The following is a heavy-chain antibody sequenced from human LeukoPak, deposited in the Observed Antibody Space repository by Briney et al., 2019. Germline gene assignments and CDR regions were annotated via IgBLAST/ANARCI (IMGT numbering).Heavy chain of an antibody. CDR1: GGSISSGSYY. CDR3: AREAPTTVTDINWFDP. CDR2: SYTSGST. V-gene: IGHV4-61*02. Sequence: PSETLSLTCTVSGGSISSGSYYWSWIRQPAGKGLEWIGRSYTSGSTNYNPSLKSRVTISVDTSKNQFSLKLSSVTAADTAVYYCAREAPTTVTDINWFDPWGQGTLVTVSS. J-gene: IGHJ5*02. D-gene: IGHD4-17*01.